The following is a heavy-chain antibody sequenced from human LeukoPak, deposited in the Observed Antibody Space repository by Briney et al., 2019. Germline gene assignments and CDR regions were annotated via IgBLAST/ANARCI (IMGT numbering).Heavy chain of an antibody. V-gene: IGHV3-15*01. CDR1: GFTFRNAW. CDR2: IKSKSDGCTT. CDR3: TTDPGYCSSTSCYYPYYYGMDV. D-gene: IGHD2-2*01. J-gene: IGHJ6*02. Sequence: GGSLRLSCAASGFTFRNAWMTWVRQAPGKGLEWVGRIKSKSDGCTTDYAAPVKGRFTISRDDSKNTLYVQMNSLKTEDTAVYYCTTDPGYCSSTSCYYPYYYGMDVWGQGATVTVSS.